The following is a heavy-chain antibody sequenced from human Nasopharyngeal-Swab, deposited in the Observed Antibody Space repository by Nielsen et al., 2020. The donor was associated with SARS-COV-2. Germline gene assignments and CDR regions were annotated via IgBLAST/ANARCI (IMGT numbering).Heavy chain of an antibody. D-gene: IGHD6-6*01. V-gene: IGHV3-66*01. Sequence: RQPPGKGLEWVSVIYSGGSTYYADSVKGRFTISRDNSKNTLYLQMNSLRAEDTAVYYCARDGYSSSSSYYYYYGMDVWGQGTTVTVSS. CDR2: IYSGGST. CDR3: ARDGYSSSSSYYYYYGMDV. J-gene: IGHJ6*02.